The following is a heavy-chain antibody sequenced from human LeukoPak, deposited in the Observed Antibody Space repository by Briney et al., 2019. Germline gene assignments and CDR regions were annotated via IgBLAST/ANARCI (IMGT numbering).Heavy chain of an antibody. D-gene: IGHD3-22*01. J-gene: IGHJ4*02. V-gene: IGHV3-23*01. CDR3: AKDYYDSSGYYYVYYFHY. Sequence: GGSLRLSYAASGFTFSNYAMSWVRQAPGKGLEWVSAISGGGGTTYYADSVKGRFTISRDNSKNTLYLQMNGLRAEDTAVYYCAKDYYDSSGYYYVYYFHYWGQGTLVTVSS. CDR1: GFTFSNYA. CDR2: ISGGGGTT.